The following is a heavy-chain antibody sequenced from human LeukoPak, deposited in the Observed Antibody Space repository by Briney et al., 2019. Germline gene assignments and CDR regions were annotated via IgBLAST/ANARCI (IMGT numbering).Heavy chain of an antibody. J-gene: IGHJ5*02. CDR2: IYYSGST. D-gene: IGHD6-6*01. CDR3: ARHSQLYWFDP. Sequence: SETLSLTCTVSGGSISSYSYYWGWIRQPPGKGLEWIGSIYYSGSTYYNPSLKSRVTISVDTSKNQFSLKLSSVTAADTAVYYCARHSQLYWFDPWGQGTLVTVSS. V-gene: IGHV4-39*01. CDR1: GGSISSYSYY.